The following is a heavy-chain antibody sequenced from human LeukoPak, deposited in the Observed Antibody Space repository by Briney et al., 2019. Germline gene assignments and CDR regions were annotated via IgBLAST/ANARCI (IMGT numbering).Heavy chain of an antibody. V-gene: IGHV3-43*01. CDR2: ISWDGGSA. J-gene: IGHJ4*02. CDR3: IRDAKPTYGWYFDY. D-gene: IGHD3-10*01. Sequence: GGSLRLSCAASGFTFDDYTMHWVRQAPGKGLEWVSLISWDGGSAYYADSLEGRFTISRDNSSKSLFLQMNSLRTEDTALYYCIRDAKPTYGWYFDYWGQGTLVTVSS. CDR1: GFTFDDYT.